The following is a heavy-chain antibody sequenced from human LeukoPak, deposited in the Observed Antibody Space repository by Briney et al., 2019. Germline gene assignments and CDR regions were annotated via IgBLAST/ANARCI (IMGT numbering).Heavy chain of an antibody. D-gene: IGHD3-10*01. CDR3: AKGTLGVLSLFDY. J-gene: IGHJ4*02. CDR1: GFTFSSYG. CDR2: ISYDGSNK. Sequence: GGSLRRSCAASGFTFSSYGMHWVRQAPGKGLEWVAVISYDGSNKYYADSVKGRFTISRDNSKNTLYLQMNSLRAEDTAVYYCAKGTLGVLSLFDYWGQGTLVTVSS. V-gene: IGHV3-30*18.